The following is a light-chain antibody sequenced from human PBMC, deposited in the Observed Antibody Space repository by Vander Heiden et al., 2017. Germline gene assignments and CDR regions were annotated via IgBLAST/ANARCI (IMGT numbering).Light chain of an antibody. J-gene: IGLJ1*01. Sequence: QSALTQPASVSGSPGQSITLSCTGTSSYVGGYNYVSWYQQHPGKAPKLMIYDVSNRPSGVSNRFSGSKSGNTASLTISGLQAEDEADYYCSSYTSSSTLGVFGTGTKVTVL. CDR2: DVS. V-gene: IGLV2-14*01. CDR1: SSYVGGYNY. CDR3: SSYTSSSTLGV.